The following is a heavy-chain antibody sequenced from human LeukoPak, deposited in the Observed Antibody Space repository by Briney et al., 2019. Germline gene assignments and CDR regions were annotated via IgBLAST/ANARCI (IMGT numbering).Heavy chain of an antibody. CDR2: IRYDGSNK. CDR1: GFTFSSYG. Sequence: GGSLRLSCAASGFTFSSYGIHWVRQAPGKGLEWVAFIRYDGSNKYYADSVKGRFTISRDNSKNTLYLQMNSLRAEDTAVYYCAKVAPAGTCAFDIWGQGTMVTVSS. CDR3: AKVAPAGTCAFDI. D-gene: IGHD6-13*01. V-gene: IGHV3-30*02. J-gene: IGHJ3*02.